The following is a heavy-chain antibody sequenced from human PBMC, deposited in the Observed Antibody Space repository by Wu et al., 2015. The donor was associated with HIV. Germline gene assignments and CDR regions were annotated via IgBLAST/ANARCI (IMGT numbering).Heavy chain of an antibody. D-gene: IGHD4-11*01. V-gene: IGHV1-69*01. Sequence: QVQLVQSGAEVKKPGASVKVSCKASGYTFISYGISWVRQAPGQGLEWMGGINPLFGTTKHVQRFQDRVTFSTDESKRTVYMELSSLRNEDTAVYYCARNTDSVATSLYSLGVWGQGTTVTVSS. CDR3: ARNTDSVATSLYSLGV. CDR1: GYTFISYG. J-gene: IGHJ6*02. CDR2: INPLFGTT.